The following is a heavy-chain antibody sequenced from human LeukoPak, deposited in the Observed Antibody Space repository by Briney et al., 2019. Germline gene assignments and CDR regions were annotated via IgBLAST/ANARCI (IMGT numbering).Heavy chain of an antibody. CDR1: GLSFDFYS. CDR3: ARVHPDYGDYGIFDY. CDR2: ISSTSSTI. Sequence: GGSLRLSCVPSGLSFDFYSINWVRQAPGKGLEWVSYISSTSSTIYYADSVKGRFTISRDNAKNSLYLQMNSLRAEDTAVYYCARVHPDYGDYGIFDYWGQGTLVTVSS. J-gene: IGHJ4*02. D-gene: IGHD4-17*01. V-gene: IGHV3-48*04.